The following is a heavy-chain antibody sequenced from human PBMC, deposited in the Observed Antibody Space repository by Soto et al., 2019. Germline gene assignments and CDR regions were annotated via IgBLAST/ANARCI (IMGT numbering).Heavy chain of an antibody. D-gene: IGHD1-1*01. J-gene: IGHJ4*02. Sequence: EVQLLESGGGLVQPGGSLRLSCAASGFTFSSYAMSWVRQAPGKGLEWVSAISGSGGSTYYADSVKGRFTISRDNSKNTLHLQMNSLRAEDTAVYYCARVSTGTTLYFDYWGQGTLVTVSS. CDR3: ARVSTGTTLYFDY. CDR1: GFTFSSYA. V-gene: IGHV3-23*01. CDR2: ISGSGGST.